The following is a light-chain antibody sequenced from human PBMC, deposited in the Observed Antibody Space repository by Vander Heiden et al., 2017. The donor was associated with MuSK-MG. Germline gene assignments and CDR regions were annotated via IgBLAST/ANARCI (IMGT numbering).Light chain of an antibody. Sequence: EIVWTPSAATLSLSPGERATLSCRASQSVSSYLAWYQQKPGQAPRLLIYDASNMAIVIPARFSGSETGTDFTLTISSLNIEASPIYSFQHLSTSARLTFGGWTRLEMK. CDR3: QHLSTSARLT. CDR2: DAS. J-gene: IGKJ4*01. CDR1: QSVSSY. V-gene: IGKV3-11*01.